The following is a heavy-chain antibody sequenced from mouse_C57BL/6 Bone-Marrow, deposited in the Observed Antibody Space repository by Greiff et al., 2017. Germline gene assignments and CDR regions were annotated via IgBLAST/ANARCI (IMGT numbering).Heavy chain of an antibody. CDR2: IHPSDSDT. V-gene: IGHV1-74*01. CDR1: GYTFTSYW. J-gene: IGHJ3*01. Sequence: QVQLQQPGAELVKPGSSVKLSCKASGYTFTSYWMHWVKQRPGQGLEWIGRIHPSDSDTNYNQKFKGKATLTVDKSSSAAYMQLSSLTSEDSVVYYGGIHSSRGTWYAYWGQGTLVTVSA. D-gene: IGHD1-1*02. CDR3: GIHSSRGTWYAY.